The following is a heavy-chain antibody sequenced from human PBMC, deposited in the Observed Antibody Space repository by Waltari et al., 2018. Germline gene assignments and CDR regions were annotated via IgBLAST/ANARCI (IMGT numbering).Heavy chain of an antibody. Sequence: EVQLVESGGGLVQPGGCLRLSCAASGFTFSSYWMSWVRQAPGKGLEWVANIKQDGSEKYYVDSVKRRFTISRANAKNSLYLQMNSLRAEDTAVYYCARSLNYYGSGSYYIWGQGTLVTVSS. CDR1: GFTFSSYW. J-gene: IGHJ4*02. CDR3: ARSLNYYGSGSYYI. D-gene: IGHD3-10*01. V-gene: IGHV3-7*01. CDR2: IKQDGSEK.